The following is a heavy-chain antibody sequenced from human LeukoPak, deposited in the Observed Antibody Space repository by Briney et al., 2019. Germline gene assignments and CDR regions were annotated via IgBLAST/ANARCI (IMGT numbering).Heavy chain of an antibody. CDR3: ARDPIMVTFGGVGWAKVNPPNWFDP. J-gene: IGHJ5*02. CDR1: GYTFTGYY. CDR2: INPNSGGT. Sequence: GASVKVSCKASGYTFTGYYMHWVRQAPGQGLEWMGRINPNSGGTNYAQKFQGRVTMTRDTSISTAYMELSRLRSDDTAVYYCARDPIMVTFGGVGWAKVNPPNWFDPWGQGTLVTVSS. D-gene: IGHD3-16*01. V-gene: IGHV1-2*06.